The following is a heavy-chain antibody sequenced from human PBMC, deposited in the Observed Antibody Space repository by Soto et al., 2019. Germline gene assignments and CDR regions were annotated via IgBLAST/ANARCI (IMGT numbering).Heavy chain of an antibody. Sequence: PSETLSLTCAVYGGSFSGYYWSGIRRAPGKGLEWIGEINHSGSTKYNPSLKSRVTRSVDTSKNQFSLKLSSVTAADTAVYYCARGTYYYDSSGYYHGGYYYYGMDVWGQGTTVTVSS. CDR2: INHSGST. V-gene: IGHV4-34*01. D-gene: IGHD3-22*01. J-gene: IGHJ6*02. CDR3: ARGTYYYDSSGYYHGGYYYYGMDV. CDR1: GGSFSGYY.